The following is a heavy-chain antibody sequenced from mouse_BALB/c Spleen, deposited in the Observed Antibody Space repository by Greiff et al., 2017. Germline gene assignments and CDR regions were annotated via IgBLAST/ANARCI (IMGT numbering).Heavy chain of an antibody. Sequence: EVQLQQSGPELVKPGDSVKISCKASGYSFTGYCMNWVQQSHGKSLEWIGGINPDNGDTIYNQKFKGKATLTVNTSSSTAQMVLLSLTSEDSAVNYCGRVDENVHWYFDDWGEGTTVTVSS. CDR1: GYSFTGYC. J-gene: IGHJ1*01. CDR3: GRVDENVHWYFDD. V-gene: IGHV1-20*01. CDR2: INPDNGDT.